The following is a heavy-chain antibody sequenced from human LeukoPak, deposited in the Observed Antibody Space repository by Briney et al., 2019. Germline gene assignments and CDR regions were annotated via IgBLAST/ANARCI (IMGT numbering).Heavy chain of an antibody. V-gene: IGHV3-53*01. CDR1: GFTISSNS. CDR2: IYSSVT. CDR3: ARDREDDDIPGTYRYTGHFDF. Sequence: GGSLRLSCTVSGFTISSNSMSWVRQAPGKGLEWVSFIYSSVTHYSDSVKGRFTISRDNSKNTLFLQMNSLRAEDTAVYYCARDREDDDIPGTYRYTGHFDFWGQGTLVTVSS. J-gene: IGHJ4*02. D-gene: IGHD3-16*02.